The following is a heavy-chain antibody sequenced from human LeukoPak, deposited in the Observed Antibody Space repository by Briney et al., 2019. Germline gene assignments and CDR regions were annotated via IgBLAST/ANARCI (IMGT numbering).Heavy chain of an antibody. Sequence: SETLSLTCAVYGGSFSGYYWSWIRQPPGKGLEWIGEINHSGSTNYNPSLKSRVTISVDTSKNQFSLKLSSVTAADTAVYYCAGRRSYHVFWFDPWGQGTLVTVSS. D-gene: IGHD1-26*01. V-gene: IGHV4-34*01. CDR3: AGRRSYHVFWFDP. CDR2: INHSGST. CDR1: GGSFSGYY. J-gene: IGHJ5*02.